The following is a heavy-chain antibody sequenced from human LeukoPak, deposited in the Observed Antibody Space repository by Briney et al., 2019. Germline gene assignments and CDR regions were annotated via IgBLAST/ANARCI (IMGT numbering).Heavy chain of an antibody. CDR1: GFTFSSYG. CDR3: ARSADYSSSPFDY. J-gene: IGHJ4*02. V-gene: IGHV3-33*01. Sequence: PGRSLRLSCAASGFTFSSYGMHWVRQAPGKGLEWVAVIWYDGSNKYYADSVKGRFTISRDNSKNTLDLQMNSLRAEDTAVYYCARSADYSSSPFDYWGQGTLVTVSS. D-gene: IGHD6-13*01. CDR2: IWYDGSNK.